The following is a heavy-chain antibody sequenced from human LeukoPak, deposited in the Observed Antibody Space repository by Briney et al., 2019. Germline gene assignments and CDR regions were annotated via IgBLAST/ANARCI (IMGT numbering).Heavy chain of an antibody. CDR2: INHSGST. CDR1: GGSISSSSYY. V-gene: IGHV4-39*07. J-gene: IGHJ6*02. D-gene: IGHD3-10*01. CDR3: ARETVTMVRGVTYGMDV. Sequence: SETLSLTCTVSGGSISSSSYYWGWIRQPPGKGLEWIGEINHSGSTNYNPSLKSRVTISVDTSKNQFSLKLSSVTAADTAVYYCARETVTMVRGVTYGMDVWGQGTTVTVSS.